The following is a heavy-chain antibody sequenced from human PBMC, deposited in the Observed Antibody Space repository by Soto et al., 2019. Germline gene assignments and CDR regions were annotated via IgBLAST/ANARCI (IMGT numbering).Heavy chain of an antibody. D-gene: IGHD7-27*01. CDR1: GFSFRSYG. J-gene: IGHJ4*02. Sequence: QVQLVESGGGVVQPGRSLRLSCAASGFSFRSYGMHWVRQAPGKGLEWVACVSDDDSKRYHIDSVKGRFTISRDNSKNMLYLEMNGLRAEDTAVYYCAKDINTGIWHCGADSWGQGTLVTVSS. CDR3: AKDINTGIWHCGADS. V-gene: IGHV3-30*18. CDR2: VSDDDSKR.